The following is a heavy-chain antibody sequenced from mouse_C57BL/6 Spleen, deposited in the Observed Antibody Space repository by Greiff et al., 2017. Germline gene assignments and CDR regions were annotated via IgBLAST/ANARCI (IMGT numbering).Heavy chain of an antibody. V-gene: IGHV1-69*01. CDR1: GYTFTSYW. D-gene: IGHD1-1*01. CDR2: IDPSDSYT. Sequence: QVQLQQPGAELVMPGASVKLSCKASGYTFTSYWMHWVKQRPGQGLEWIGEIDPSDSYTNYNQKFKGKSTLTVDKSSSTAYMPLSSLTSADSAVYYCARSDYYGSSDVAYWGQGILVTVAA. CDR3: ARSDYYGSSDVAY. J-gene: IGHJ3*01.